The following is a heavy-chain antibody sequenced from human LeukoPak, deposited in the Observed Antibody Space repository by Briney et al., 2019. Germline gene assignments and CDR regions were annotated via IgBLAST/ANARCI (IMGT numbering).Heavy chain of an antibody. CDR2: IKGDGSEK. J-gene: IGHJ4*02. CDR3: ARDLGSGFDY. D-gene: IGHD2-15*01. Sequence: GGSLRLSCAASGFTVSSDYMNWVRQAPGKGLEWVANIKGDGSEKQYVDSVKGRFTISRDNARNSLYLQMNSLRAEDTAVYYCARDLGSGFDYWGQGTLVTVSS. V-gene: IGHV3-7*03. CDR1: GFTVSSDY.